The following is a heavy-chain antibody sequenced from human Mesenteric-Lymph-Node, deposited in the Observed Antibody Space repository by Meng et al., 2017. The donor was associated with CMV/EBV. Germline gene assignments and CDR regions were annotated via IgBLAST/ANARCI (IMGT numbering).Heavy chain of an antibody. CDR2: IWYDGTEE. D-gene: IGHD3/OR15-3a*01. CDR1: GFTFSNYA. Sequence: LSWAASGFTFSNYAMHWVRQAPGKGLEWVAAIWYDGTEEFYADSVKGRFAVSRDNSKNTLYLQMNNLRTEDTAMYYCASTTSGGWTPWGQGTLVTVSS. J-gene: IGHJ5*02. CDR3: ASTTSGGWTP. V-gene: IGHV3-30*09.